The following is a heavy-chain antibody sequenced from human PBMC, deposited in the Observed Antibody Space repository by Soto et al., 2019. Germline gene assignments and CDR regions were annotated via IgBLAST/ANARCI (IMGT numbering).Heavy chain of an antibody. CDR3: XKAXXXXXXXXXAPPDY. CDR1: GFTFSSYA. V-gene: IGHV3-23*01. CDR2: ISGSGGST. Sequence: EVQLLESGGGLVQPGGSLRLSCAASGFTFSSYAMSWVRQAPGKGLEWVSAISGSGGSTYYADSVKGRFTISRDNSKNTLYLQMNSRRAEDTAVYYCXKAXXXXXXXXXAPPDYWGQGTLVTVSS. J-gene: IGHJ4*02.